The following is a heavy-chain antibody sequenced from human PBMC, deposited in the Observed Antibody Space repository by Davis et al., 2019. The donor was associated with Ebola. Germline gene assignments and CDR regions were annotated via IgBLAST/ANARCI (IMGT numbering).Heavy chain of an antibody. Sequence: ASVKVSCKASGYTFTSYAMHWVRQAPGQRLEWMGWINVGNGNTKYSQKFQGRVTITGDTSASTAYMELSSLRSEDTAVYYCARDGRYNWNYGWFDPWGQGTLVTVSS. V-gene: IGHV1-3*01. CDR1: GYTFTSYA. CDR2: INVGNGNT. CDR3: ARDGRYNWNYGWFDP. D-gene: IGHD1-7*01. J-gene: IGHJ5*02.